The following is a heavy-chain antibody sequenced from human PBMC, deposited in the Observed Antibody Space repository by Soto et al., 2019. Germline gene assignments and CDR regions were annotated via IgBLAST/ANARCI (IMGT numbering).Heavy chain of an antibody. CDR3: ARDSMAGHYYYSYGMDV. J-gene: IGHJ6*02. Sequence: QVQLVESGGGVVQPGRSLRLSCAASGFTFSSYGMHWVRQAPGKGLEWVAVIRYDGSNKYYADSVKGRFTISRDNSKNTLYQQMNSLRAEDTAVYYCARDSMAGHYYYSYGMDVWGQGTTVTVSS. D-gene: IGHD6-19*01. V-gene: IGHV3-33*01. CDR1: GFTFSSYG. CDR2: IRYDGSNK.